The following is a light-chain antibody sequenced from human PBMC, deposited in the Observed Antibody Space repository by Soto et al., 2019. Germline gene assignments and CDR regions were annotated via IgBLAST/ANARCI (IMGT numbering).Light chain of an antibody. CDR2: GAS. Sequence: EIVMTQSPATLFVSPGERATLSCRASQTVSDDLAWYQQKPGQAPRLLIYGASTRATDIPARFSGGGSGTEFTLTICSLQSEDSAIYYCQQYHDWPPITFGPGAKVNVK. J-gene: IGKJ3*01. CDR3: QQYHDWPPIT. CDR1: QTVSDD. V-gene: IGKV3-15*01.